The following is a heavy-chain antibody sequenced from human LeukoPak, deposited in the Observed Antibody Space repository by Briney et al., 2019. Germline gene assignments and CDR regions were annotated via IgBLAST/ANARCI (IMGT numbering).Heavy chain of an antibody. D-gene: IGHD3-9*01. V-gene: IGHV3-23*01. Sequence: GGSLRLSCAASGFIFSNYGMNWVRQAPGKGLEWVAAISASGSATSYADSVKGRFTISRDNSKNTLYLQMNSLRAEDTAVYYCARDSNYDILTGYDWGQGTLVTVSS. CDR2: ISASGSAT. CDR3: ARDSNYDILTGYD. J-gene: IGHJ4*02. CDR1: GFIFSNYG.